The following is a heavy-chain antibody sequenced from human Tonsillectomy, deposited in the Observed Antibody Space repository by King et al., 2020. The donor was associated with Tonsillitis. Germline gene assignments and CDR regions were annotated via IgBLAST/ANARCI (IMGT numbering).Heavy chain of an antibody. D-gene: IGHD3-16*01. J-gene: IGHJ6*03. Sequence: ETQLVQSGAEVKKPGESLKISCKSSGYSFSTYWIAWVRQMPGKGLEWVGIIYPGDSDTRYSPSFQGRVTVSADKSISTAYLQWSSLTASDSAMYYCARLPTGGYYYMDAWGKGTTVTISS. CDR1: GYSFSTYW. V-gene: IGHV5-51*01. CDR3: ARLPTGGYYYMDA. CDR2: IYPGDSDT.